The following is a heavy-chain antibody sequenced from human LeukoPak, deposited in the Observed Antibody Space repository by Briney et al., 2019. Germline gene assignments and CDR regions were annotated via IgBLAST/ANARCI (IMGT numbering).Heavy chain of an antibody. V-gene: IGHV3-53*01. Sequence: GGSLRLSCAASGFTVSSNYMSWVRQAPGKGLEWVSVIYSGGSTYHADSVKGRFTISRDNSKNTLYLQMNSLRAEDTAVYYCARDRDRGAFDIWGQGTMVTVSS. D-gene: IGHD1-14*01. J-gene: IGHJ3*02. CDR3: ARDRDRGAFDI. CDR1: GFTVSSNY. CDR2: IYSGGST.